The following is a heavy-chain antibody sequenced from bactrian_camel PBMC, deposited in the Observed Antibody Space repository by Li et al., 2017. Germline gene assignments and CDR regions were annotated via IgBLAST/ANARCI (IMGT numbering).Heavy chain of an antibody. Sequence: DVQLVESGGGSVQAGGSLRLSCTASGNARPFYQMSWFRQAPGKGLEWVSGISSAGGSTFYADTVKGRFTISQDNAKNTVCLQMNSLRPEDTAMYYCAARGPYCYTKLSVADFTYWGQGTRSPSP. D-gene: IGHD2*01. J-gene: IGHJ6*01. CDR1: GNARPFYQ. CDR2: ISSAGGST. CDR3: AARGPYCYTKLSVADFTY. V-gene: IGHV3S40*01.